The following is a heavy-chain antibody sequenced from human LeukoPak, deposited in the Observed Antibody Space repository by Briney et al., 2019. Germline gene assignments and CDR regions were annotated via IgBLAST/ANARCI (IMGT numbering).Heavy chain of an antibody. Sequence: SETLSLTCTVFGDSISSYYWSWIRKPPGKGLELIGYIYYSGSTNYNPSLKSRVTISVDTSKNQFSLKLSSVTAADTAVYYCASDSYDYVWGSPWFDPWGQGTLVTVSS. CDR2: IYYSGST. CDR3: ASDSYDYVWGSPWFDP. CDR1: GDSISSYY. J-gene: IGHJ5*02. V-gene: IGHV4-59*12. D-gene: IGHD3-16*01.